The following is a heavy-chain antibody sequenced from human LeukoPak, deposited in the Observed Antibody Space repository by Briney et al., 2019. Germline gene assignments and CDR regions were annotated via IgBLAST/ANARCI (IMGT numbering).Heavy chain of an antibody. CDR3: ARHRRIAEAGIRGYDY. D-gene: IGHD6-13*01. Sequence: SETLSVTCAVYGGSFSGFYWSWMRQPPGKGLEGIGDINHSGGTNYIQSLKSRVPISVDTSKNQFSLKLTSVTAADTAVYFCARHRRIAEAGIRGYDYWGQGTLVTVSS. CDR2: INHSGGT. CDR1: GGSFSGFY. V-gene: IGHV4-34*01. J-gene: IGHJ4*02.